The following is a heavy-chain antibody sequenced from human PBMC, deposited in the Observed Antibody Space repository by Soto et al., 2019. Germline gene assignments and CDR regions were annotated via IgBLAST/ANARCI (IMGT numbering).Heavy chain of an antibody. Sequence: EVQLVESGGGLVQPGGSLRLSCAASGFTFSSYWMHWVRQAPGQVLVWVSRINSDGSSTSYADSVKGRFTISRDNAKNTLYLQMHSLRAEDTSVYYCARLGCSGGSCYFRDYYGMDVWGQRTTVTVSS. J-gene: IGHJ6*02. D-gene: IGHD2-15*01. V-gene: IGHV3-74*01. CDR1: GFTFSSYW. CDR2: INSDGSST. CDR3: ARLGCSGGSCYFRDYYGMDV.